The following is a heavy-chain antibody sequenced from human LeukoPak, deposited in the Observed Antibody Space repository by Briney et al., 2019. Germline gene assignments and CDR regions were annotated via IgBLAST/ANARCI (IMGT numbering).Heavy chain of an antibody. Sequence: PSETLSLTCAVYGGSFSGYYWSWVRQAPGKGLEWVSAISGSGGSTYYADSVKGRFTISRDNSKNTLYLQMNSLRAEDTAVYYCAKDCSVFGRGGYWGQGTLVTVSS. D-gene: IGHD3-3*01. V-gene: IGHV3-23*01. CDR2: ISGSGGST. J-gene: IGHJ4*02. CDR1: GGSFSGYY. CDR3: AKDCSVFGRGGY.